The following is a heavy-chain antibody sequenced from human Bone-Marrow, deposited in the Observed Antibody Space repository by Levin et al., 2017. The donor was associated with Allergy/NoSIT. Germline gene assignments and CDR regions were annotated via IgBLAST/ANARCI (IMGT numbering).Heavy chain of an antibody. V-gene: IGHV3-23*01. Sequence: PGGSLRLSCTASGFTFSTYAMSWVRQAPGKGLEWVSSISGGGDRTDYADSVKGRFTISRDNSKNTLYLQMNSLRVEDTAVYYCAKGMELWDIIAVGPPFDYWGQGTLVTVSS. CDR1: GFTFSTYA. CDR2: ISGGGDRT. J-gene: IGHJ4*02. CDR3: AKGMELWDIIAVGPPFDY. D-gene: IGHD6-19*01.